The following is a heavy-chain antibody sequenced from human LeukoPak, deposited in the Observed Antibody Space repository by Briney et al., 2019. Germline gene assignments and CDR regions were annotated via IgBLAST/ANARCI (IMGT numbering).Heavy chain of an antibody. CDR1: GYTFTSYG. CDR3: ARAITRGGSCCGY. Sequence: ASVKVSCKASGYTFTSYGISWVRQAPGQGLEWMGWMNPNSGNTGYAQKFQGRVTMTRNTSISTAYMELSSLRSEDTAVYYCARAITRGGSCCGYWGQGTLVTVSS. CDR2: MNPNSGNT. D-gene: IGHD2-15*01. V-gene: IGHV1-8*02. J-gene: IGHJ4*02.